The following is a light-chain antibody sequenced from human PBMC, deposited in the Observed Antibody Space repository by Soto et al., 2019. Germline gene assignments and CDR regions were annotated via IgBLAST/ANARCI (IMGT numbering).Light chain of an antibody. CDR1: SSNIGAGYD. CDR3: QSYDSSLSGSNV. Sequence: QSVLTQPPSVSGAPGQRVTISCTGSSSNIGAGYDVHWYQQLPGTAPKLLIYANSIRPSGIPDRFSGSKSGTSASLAITGLQAEDEADYCCQSYDSSLSGSNVFGTGTKLTVL. J-gene: IGLJ1*01. V-gene: IGLV1-40*01. CDR2: ANS.